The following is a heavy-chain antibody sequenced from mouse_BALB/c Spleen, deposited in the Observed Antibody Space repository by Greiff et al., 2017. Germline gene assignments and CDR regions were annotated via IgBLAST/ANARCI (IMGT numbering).Heavy chain of an antibody. Sequence: DVMLVESGGGLVKPGGSLKLSCAASGFTFSDYYMYWVRQTPEKRLEWVATISDGGSYTYYPDSVKGRFTISRDNAKNNLYLQMSSLKSEDTAMYYCARDRYGSSYWFAYWGQGTLVTVSA. J-gene: IGHJ3*01. D-gene: IGHD1-1*01. CDR3: ARDRYGSSYWFAY. CDR1: GFTFSDYY. CDR2: ISDGGSYT. V-gene: IGHV5-4*02.